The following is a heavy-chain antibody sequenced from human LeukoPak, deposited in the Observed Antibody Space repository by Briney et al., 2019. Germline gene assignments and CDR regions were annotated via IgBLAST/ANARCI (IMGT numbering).Heavy chain of an antibody. Sequence: SETLSLTCTVSGGSISSGSYYWSWIRQPPGKGLEWIGYIYYSGSTNYNASLKSRVSISVDRAKNQFSLKLRSVTAADTAVYYCARVGYYFDYWGQGTLVTVSS. D-gene: IGHD1-26*01. J-gene: IGHJ4*02. CDR3: ARVGYYFDY. CDR1: GGSISSGSYY. CDR2: IYYSGST. V-gene: IGHV4-61*01.